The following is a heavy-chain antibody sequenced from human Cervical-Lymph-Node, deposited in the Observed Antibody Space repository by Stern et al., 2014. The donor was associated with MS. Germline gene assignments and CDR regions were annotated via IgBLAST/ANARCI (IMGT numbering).Heavy chain of an antibody. Sequence: EQLVESGAAVKKPGSSVKVSCKASGRTFSSYAISWVRQAPGQGLEWMGGIIPNFGTANYAQKCQGRVTITADESTSTAYMELSSLRSEDTAVYYCARGELKEGLVRGMDVWGQGTTVTVSS. D-gene: IGHD1-26*01. CDR2: IIPNFGTA. V-gene: IGHV1-69*01. CDR1: GRTFSSYA. CDR3: ARGELKEGLVRGMDV. J-gene: IGHJ6*02.